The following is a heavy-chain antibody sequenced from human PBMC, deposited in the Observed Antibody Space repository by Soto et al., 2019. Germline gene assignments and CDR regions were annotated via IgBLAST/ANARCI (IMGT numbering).Heavy chain of an antibody. D-gene: IGHD6-19*01. CDR2: IYYSGST. Sequence: PSETLSLTCTVSGGSISSYYWSWIRQPPGKGLEWIGYIYYSGSTNYNPSLKSRVTISVDTSKNQFSLKLSSVTAADTAVYYCARMPGIAVAGTGFDYWGQGTLVTVSS. CDR1: GGSISSYY. V-gene: IGHV4-59*01. CDR3: ARMPGIAVAGTGFDY. J-gene: IGHJ4*02.